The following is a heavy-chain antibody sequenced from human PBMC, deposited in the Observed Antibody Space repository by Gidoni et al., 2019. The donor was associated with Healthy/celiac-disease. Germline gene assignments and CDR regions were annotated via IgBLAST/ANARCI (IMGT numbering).Heavy chain of an antibody. CDR1: DGSFSGYY. J-gene: IGHJ6*03. CDR2: FNHSGST. Sequence: VQLQQWVAGLLNPSETLSLTCAVYDGSFSGYYWSWIRQPPGQGLEWIWEFNHSGSTDYEPCLKSRVTISVDTSKNQFSLRLSSVTAADTAVYYCARGQGVYYYYYYMDVWGKGTTVTVSS. V-gene: IGHV4-34*01. CDR3: ARGQGVYYYYYYMDV.